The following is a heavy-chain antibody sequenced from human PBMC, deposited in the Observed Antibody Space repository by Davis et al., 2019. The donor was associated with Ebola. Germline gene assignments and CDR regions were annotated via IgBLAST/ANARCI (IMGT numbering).Heavy chain of an antibody. J-gene: IGHJ6*02. CDR3: ARGYYYGMDV. V-gene: IGHV3-48*02. CDR1: GFTFSIHS. Sequence: GESLKISCAASGFTFSIHSMTWVRQTPGKGLEWVSYISSTGSTIYYADSVKGRFTISRDNAKNSLYLQMNSLRDEDTAVYYCARGYYYGMDVWGQGTTVTVSS. CDR2: ISSTGSTI.